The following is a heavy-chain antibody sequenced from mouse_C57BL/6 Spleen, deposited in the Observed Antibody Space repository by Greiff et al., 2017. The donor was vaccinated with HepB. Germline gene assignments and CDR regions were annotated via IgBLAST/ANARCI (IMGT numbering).Heavy chain of an antibody. CDR3: ASRDYGYDVGAMDY. Sequence: VKLQESGAELARPGASVKLSCKASGYTFTSYGISWVKQRTGQGLEWIGEIYPRSGNTYYNEKFKGKATLTADKSSSTAYMELRSLTSEDSAVYFCASRDYGYDVGAMDYWGQGTSVTVSS. V-gene: IGHV1-81*01. J-gene: IGHJ4*01. CDR1: GYTFTSYG. D-gene: IGHD2-2*01. CDR2: IYPRSGNT.